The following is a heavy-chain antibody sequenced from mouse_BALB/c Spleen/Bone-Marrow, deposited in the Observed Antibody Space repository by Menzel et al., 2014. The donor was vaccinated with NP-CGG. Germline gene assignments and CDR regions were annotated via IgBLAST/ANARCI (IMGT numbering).Heavy chain of an antibody. CDR1: GFTFSSYG. CDR3: ARGNYGNYVDYFDY. V-gene: IGHV5-6-3*01. D-gene: IGHD2-1*01. Sequence: EVKLVESGGGLVQPGGSLKLSCAASGFTFSSYGMSWGRQTPNKRLELVASINSNGGSTYYPDSVKGRFTISRDNAKNTLSLQMSSLKSEDTAMYYCARGNYGNYVDYFDYWGQGTTLTVSS. CDR2: INSNGGST. J-gene: IGHJ2*01.